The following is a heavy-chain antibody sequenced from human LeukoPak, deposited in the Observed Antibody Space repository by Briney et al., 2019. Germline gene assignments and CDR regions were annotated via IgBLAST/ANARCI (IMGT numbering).Heavy chain of an antibody. CDR2: INCGNGNT. D-gene: IGHD6-13*01. J-gene: IGHJ4*02. CDR3: ARARTISSNGGIDY. Sequence: ASVKVSCKASGYSFTGYVMNWVRQAPGQRLEWMGWINCGNGNTKYSQEFQGRVTITTDTSASTTYMHLSSLRSEDMAVYYCARARTISSNGGIDYWGQGTLVTVSS. CDR1: GYSFTGYV. V-gene: IGHV1-3*03.